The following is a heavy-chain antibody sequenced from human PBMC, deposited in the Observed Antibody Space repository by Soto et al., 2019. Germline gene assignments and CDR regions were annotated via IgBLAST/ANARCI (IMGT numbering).Heavy chain of an antibody. Sequence: SETLSLTCTVSGGSISSYYWSWIRQPPGKGLEWIGCIYYSGSTNYNPSLKSRVTISVDTSKNQFSLKLSSVTAADMAVYYCARRSPGYGFLFDYWGQGTLVTVSS. CDR2: IYYSGST. D-gene: IGHD4-17*01. J-gene: IGHJ4*02. CDR3: ARRSPGYGFLFDY. V-gene: IGHV4-59*08. CDR1: GGSISSYY.